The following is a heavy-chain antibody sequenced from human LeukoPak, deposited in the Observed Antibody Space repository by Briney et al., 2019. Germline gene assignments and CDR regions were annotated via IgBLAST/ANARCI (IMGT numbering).Heavy chain of an antibody. J-gene: IGHJ6*02. CDR3: ARPGTMVRGVHAYGMDV. CDR2: IYPGDSDT. Sequence: GESLKISCKGSGYSFTSYWIGWVRQMPGKGLEWMGIIYPGDSDTRYSPSFQGQVTISADKSISTAYLQWSGLKASDTAMYYCARPGTMVRGVHAYGMDVWGQGTTVTVSS. D-gene: IGHD3-10*01. V-gene: IGHV5-51*01. CDR1: GYSFTSYW.